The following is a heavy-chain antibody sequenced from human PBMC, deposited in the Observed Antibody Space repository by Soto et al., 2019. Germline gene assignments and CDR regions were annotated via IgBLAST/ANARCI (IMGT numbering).Heavy chain of an antibody. J-gene: IGHJ6*02. CDR1: GYTFTSYD. Sequence: QVQLVQSGAEVKKPGASVKVSCKASGYTFTSYDINWVRQAPGQGLEWMGWMNPNSGNTGYAQKFQGRVTMTRNTSIRTAYMERSSLGSEATAVYYCAREKTSDGMDVWGQGTRVTVSS. CDR2: MNPNSGNT. V-gene: IGHV1-8*01. CDR3: AREKTSDGMDV.